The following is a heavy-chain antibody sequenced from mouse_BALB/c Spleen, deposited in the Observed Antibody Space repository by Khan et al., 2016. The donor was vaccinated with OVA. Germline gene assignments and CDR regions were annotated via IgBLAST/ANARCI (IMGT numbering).Heavy chain of an antibody. V-gene: IGHV4-1*02. CDR2: INPASSTI. Sequence: EVKLEESGGGLVQPGGSLKLSCAASGFDFSRYWMSWVRQAPGKGLEWIGEINPASSTINYTPSLKDKFIISRDNAKNTLFLQMSKVRSEDTALYYCARQGPYYGSSWFAYWGQGTLVTVSA. D-gene: IGHD1-1*01. CDR1: GFDFSRYW. CDR3: ARQGPYYGSSWFAY. J-gene: IGHJ3*01.